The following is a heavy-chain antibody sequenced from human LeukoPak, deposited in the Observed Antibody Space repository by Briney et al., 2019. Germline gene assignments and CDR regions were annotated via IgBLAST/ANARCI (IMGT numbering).Heavy chain of an antibody. D-gene: IGHD3-10*01. Sequence: RPGGSLRLSCAASGFTFGDYGMSWVRQAPGKGLEWVSGINWNGGSTGYADSVKGRFTISRDNAKNSLYLQMNSLRAEDTALYYCARGDYYGSGNSGGDYWGQGTLVTVSS. CDR1: GFTFGDYG. CDR3: ARGDYYGSGNSGGDY. J-gene: IGHJ4*02. V-gene: IGHV3-20*04. CDR2: INWNGGST.